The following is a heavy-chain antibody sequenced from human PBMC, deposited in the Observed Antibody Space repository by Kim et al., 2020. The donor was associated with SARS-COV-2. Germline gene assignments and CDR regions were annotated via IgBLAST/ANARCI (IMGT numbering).Heavy chain of an antibody. Sequence: GGSLRLSCTASGFSFGDYAMSRVRQAPGKGLKWVGFIRGKVNGGTTEYAASVKGRFTISRDNSRSIAYLQMNSLKNEDTAVYYCSPSRYSNGWYYFDYWAQGTLVTVSS. CDR3: SPSRYSNGWYYFDY. V-gene: IGHV3-49*04. J-gene: IGHJ4*02. D-gene: IGHD6-19*01. CDR2: IRGKVNGGTT. CDR1: GFSFGDYA.